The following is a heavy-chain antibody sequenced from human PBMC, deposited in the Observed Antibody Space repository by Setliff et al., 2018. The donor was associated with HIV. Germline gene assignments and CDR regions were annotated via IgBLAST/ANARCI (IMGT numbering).Heavy chain of an antibody. D-gene: IGHD2-21*01. CDR1: GYSFTTHD. Sequence: GASVKVSCKASGYSFTTHDINWVRQSPGQGPEWMGWMNPDGGNTFYAQKFKGRVTMTRDTSTNTAYMELSSLTSDDTAVYFCARGSMSMVMFILVSAFDIWGQGTLVTVSS. CDR3: ARGSMSMVMFILVSAFDI. CDR2: MNPDGGNT. J-gene: IGHJ3*02. V-gene: IGHV1-8*02.